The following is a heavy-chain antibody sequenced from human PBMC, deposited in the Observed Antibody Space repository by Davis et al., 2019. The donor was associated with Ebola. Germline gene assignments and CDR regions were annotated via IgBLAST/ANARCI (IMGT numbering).Heavy chain of an antibody. CDR3: ARDYQTAMDRYYHYGMDV. D-gene: IGHD5-18*01. V-gene: IGHV1-18*01. J-gene: IGHJ6*02. Sequence: AASVKVSCKASGYTFTSYGISWVRQAPGQGLEWMGWISAYNGNTNYAQKLQGRVTMTTDTSTSTAYMELRSLRSDDTAVYYCARDYQTAMDRYYHYGMDVWGQGTTVTVSS. CDR2: ISAYNGNT. CDR1: GYTFTSYG.